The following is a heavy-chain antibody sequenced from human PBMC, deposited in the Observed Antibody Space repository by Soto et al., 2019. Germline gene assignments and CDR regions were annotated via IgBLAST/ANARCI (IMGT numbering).Heavy chain of an antibody. Sequence: SETLSLTYTVSGGSISSGGYYWSWIRQHPGKGLEWIGYVYYSGTTNYNPSLNSRVTISVDTSKKQFFLKLSSVTAADTAVYYCARGRTYDILTGYYKTYYFDYWGQGTLVTVSS. V-gene: IGHV4-61*08. D-gene: IGHD3-9*01. CDR1: GGSISSGGYY. CDR3: ARGRTYDILTGYYKTYYFDY. CDR2: VYYSGTT. J-gene: IGHJ4*02.